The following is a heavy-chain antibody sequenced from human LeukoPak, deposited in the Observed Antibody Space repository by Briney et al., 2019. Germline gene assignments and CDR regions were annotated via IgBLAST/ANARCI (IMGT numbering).Heavy chain of an antibody. Sequence: PGGSLRLSCAASGFTFSSYGMHWVRQAPGKGLELVAVIWYDGSDKYYADSVKGRFTISRDNSNNTLHLQMNSLRAEDTAVYYCGRAMEVYQLLPDYWGQGTLVSVSS. CDR1: GFTFSSYG. CDR2: IWYDGSDK. V-gene: IGHV3-33*01. CDR3: GRAMEVYQLLPDY. D-gene: IGHD2-2*01. J-gene: IGHJ4*02.